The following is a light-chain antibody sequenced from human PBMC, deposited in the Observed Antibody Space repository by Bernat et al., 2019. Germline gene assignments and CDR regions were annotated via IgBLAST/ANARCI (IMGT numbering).Light chain of an antibody. Sequence: DIQLTQSPPFLSASVGDRVTITCRASQVIGIYLAWYQQKPGKAPNLLIYGASTLETGVPSRFSGSGSGTEFTLTISSLRPEDFATYHCQQLNSYPISIGQGTRLDIK. CDR2: GAS. J-gene: IGKJ5*01. V-gene: IGKV1-9*01. CDR3: QQLNSYPIS. CDR1: QVIGIY.